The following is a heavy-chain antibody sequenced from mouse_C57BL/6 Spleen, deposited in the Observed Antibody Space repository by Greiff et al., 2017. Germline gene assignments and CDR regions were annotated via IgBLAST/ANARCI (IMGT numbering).Heavy chain of an antibody. CDR2: IDPSDSYT. J-gene: IGHJ4*01. V-gene: IGHV1-69*01. D-gene: IGHD1-1*01. CDR1: GYTFTSYW. Sequence: QVQLQQPGAELVMPGASVKLSCKASGYTFTSYWMHWVKQRPGQGLEWIGEIDPSDSYTNYNQKFKGKSTLTVDKSSSTAYVQLSSLTSEDSAVYYCARGNIYYYGSSYYAMGYWGQGTSVTVSS. CDR3: ARGNIYYYGSSYYAMGY.